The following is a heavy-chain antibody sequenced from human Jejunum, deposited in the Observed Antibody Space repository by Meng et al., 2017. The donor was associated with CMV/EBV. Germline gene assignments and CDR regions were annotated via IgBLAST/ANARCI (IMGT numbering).Heavy chain of an antibody. V-gene: IGHV3-30*02. CDR1: GFSFRSYG. Sequence: QRQLVESGGGVVQPGWSVRLSCAVSGFSFRSYGFHWVRQAPGRGPEWVAFIEYDGSDKYYADSMKGRFTISRDNSKNTMYLQMTSLKAEDTALYYCAKDVDHWGQGTLVTVSS. CDR2: IEYDGSDK. J-gene: IGHJ4*02. CDR3: AKDVDH.